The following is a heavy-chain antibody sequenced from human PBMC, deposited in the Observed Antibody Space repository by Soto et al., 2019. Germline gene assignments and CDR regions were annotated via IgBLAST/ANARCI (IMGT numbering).Heavy chain of an antibody. CDR2: ISAYNGNT. D-gene: IGHD3-3*01. Sequence: GASVKVSCKASGYTFTRYGISWVRQAPGQGLEWMGWISAYNGNTNYAQKLQGRVTMTTDTSTSTAYMELRSLRSDDTAVYYCARYYDFWSGYNSRWFDPWGQGTLVTVSS. CDR1: GYTFTRYG. J-gene: IGHJ5*02. V-gene: IGHV1-18*04. CDR3: ARYYDFWSGYNSRWFDP.